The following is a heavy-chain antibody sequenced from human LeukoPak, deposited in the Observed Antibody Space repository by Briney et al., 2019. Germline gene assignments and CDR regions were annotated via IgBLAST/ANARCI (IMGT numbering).Heavy chain of an antibody. D-gene: IGHD3-9*01. CDR2: IYYSGST. CDR3: ASSPVLRYFDWLLSRFDY. CDR1: GGSISSSSYY. Sequence: PSETLSLTCTVSGGSISSSSYYWGWIRQPPGKGLEWIGSIYYSGSTYYNPSLKSRVTISVDTSKNQFSLKLSSVTAADTAVYYCASSPVLRYFDWLLSRFDYWGQGTLVTVSS. V-gene: IGHV4-39*07. J-gene: IGHJ4*02.